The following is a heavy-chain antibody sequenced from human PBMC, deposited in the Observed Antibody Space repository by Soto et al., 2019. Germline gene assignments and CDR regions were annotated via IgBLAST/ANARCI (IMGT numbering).Heavy chain of an antibody. CDR1: GFTLSVRS. V-gene: IGHV3-74*01. Sequence: EVQLVASGGGLVQPGGSLRLSCAASGFTLSVRSMHWVRQAPGKGLVWVSGIDNAGTDSTYADSVKGRFTSSRDNAKNMLYLQSNSLRVEETALYYCARGWFGPDVWGKGTTVTVSS. CDR2: IDNAGTDS. CDR3: ARGWFGPDV. D-gene: IGHD3-10*01. J-gene: IGHJ6*04.